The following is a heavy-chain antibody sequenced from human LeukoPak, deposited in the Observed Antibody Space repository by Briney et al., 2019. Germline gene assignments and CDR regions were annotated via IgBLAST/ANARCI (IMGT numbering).Heavy chain of an antibody. CDR1: GIAFSRYT. Sequence: PGGSLRLSCAASGIAFSRYTMSWVRQAPGKGLEWVSAAGSGRDTFYADSVRGRFTISKDNSNNTLWLQMNSLRADDTGVYYCANTFTRFLEADYWGQGTLVTVSS. J-gene: IGHJ4*02. V-gene: IGHV3-23*01. CDR3: ANTFTRFLEADY. D-gene: IGHD3-3*01. CDR2: AGSGRDT.